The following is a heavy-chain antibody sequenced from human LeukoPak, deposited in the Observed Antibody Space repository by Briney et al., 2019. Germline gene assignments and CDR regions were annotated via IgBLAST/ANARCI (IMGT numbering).Heavy chain of an antibody. J-gene: IGHJ4*02. CDR3: ARNWEYYFDY. CDR1: GYTFTSYD. CDR2: VNTNTGNT. D-gene: IGHD1-26*01. Sequence: GASVKVSCKASGYTFTSYDITWVRQATGQGLEWMGWVNTNTGNTGYAQKFQGRVTMTRNTSISTVYMELSSLTSEDTAVYYCARNWEYYFDYWGQGTPVTVSS. V-gene: IGHV1-8*01.